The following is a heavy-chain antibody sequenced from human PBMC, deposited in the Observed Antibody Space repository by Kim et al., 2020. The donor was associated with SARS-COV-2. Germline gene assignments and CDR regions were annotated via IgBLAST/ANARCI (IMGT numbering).Heavy chain of an antibody. J-gene: IGHJ5*01. CDR2: IFYSWTT. D-gene: IGHD1-26*01. CDR1: GVSISDSY. Sequence: SETLSLTCTVSGVSISDSYWSWIRQPPGKGLEWIGYIFYSWTTLYNPSLQGRATISRDTSKNQLSLKVSSVTAADTAVYYCARRVLGREPKISPWLDAWG. V-gene: IGHV4-59*08. CDR3: ARRVLGREPKISPWLDA.